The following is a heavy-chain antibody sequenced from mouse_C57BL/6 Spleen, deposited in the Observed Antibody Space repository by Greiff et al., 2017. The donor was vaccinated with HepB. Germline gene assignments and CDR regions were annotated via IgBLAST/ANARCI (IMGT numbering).Heavy chain of an antibody. CDR1: GFNIKDYY. V-gene: IGHV14-2*01. CDR2: IDPEDGET. CDR3: ASLPDSSGYVDFDY. J-gene: IGHJ2*01. Sequence: EVHLVESGAELVKPGASVKLSCTASGFNIKDYYMHWVKQRTEQGLEWIGRIDPEDGETKYAPKFQGKATITADTSSNTAYLQLSSLTSEDTAVYYCASLPDSSGYVDFDYWGQGTTLTVSS. D-gene: IGHD3-2*02.